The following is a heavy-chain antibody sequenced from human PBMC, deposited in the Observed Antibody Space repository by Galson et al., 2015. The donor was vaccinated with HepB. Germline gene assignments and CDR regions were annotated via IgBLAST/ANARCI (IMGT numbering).Heavy chain of an antibody. CDR3: ANVGGIAAA. Sequence: SLRLSCAASGFPFKIYAMSWVRQAPGKGLEWVSSMTDSGATSYYADSVTGRFTISRDNSKNILYLQMNSLRAEDTAVYYCANVGGIAAAWGRGTLVTVSS. V-gene: IGHV3-23*01. D-gene: IGHD6-13*01. J-gene: IGHJ5*02. CDR1: GFPFKIYA. CDR2: MTDSGATS.